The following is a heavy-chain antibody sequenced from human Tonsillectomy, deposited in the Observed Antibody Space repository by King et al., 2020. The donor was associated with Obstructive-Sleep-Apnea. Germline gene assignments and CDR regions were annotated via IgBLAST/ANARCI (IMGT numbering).Heavy chain of an antibody. CDR3: ARERSSGWFLWDY. Sequence: VQLVESGGGVVQPGRSLRLSCAASGFSVSNYALHWVRQAPGKGLEWVAVISDDGSFKFYADSVKGRFTISRDTSKNTLYLQMDSLRTEDTAVYYCARERSSGWFLWDYWGQGTLVTVSS. D-gene: IGHD6-19*01. V-gene: IGHV3-30*04. CDR1: GFSVSNYA. J-gene: IGHJ4*02. CDR2: ISDDGSFK.